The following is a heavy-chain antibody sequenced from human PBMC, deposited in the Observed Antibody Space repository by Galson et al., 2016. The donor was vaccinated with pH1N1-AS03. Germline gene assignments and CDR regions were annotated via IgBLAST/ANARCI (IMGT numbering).Heavy chain of an antibody. V-gene: IGHV3-30*18. CDR1: GFTFSSYG. CDR2: ISYDGSNK. J-gene: IGHJ5*02. Sequence: SLRLSCAASGFTFSSYGTHWVRQAPGKGLEWVAVISYDGSNKYYADSVKGRFTISRDNSKNTLYLQMNSLRAEDTAVYYCAKDPASGEVWDILGALNWFDPWGQGTLATVSS. D-gene: IGHD1-26*01. CDR3: AKDPASGEVWDILGALNWFDP.